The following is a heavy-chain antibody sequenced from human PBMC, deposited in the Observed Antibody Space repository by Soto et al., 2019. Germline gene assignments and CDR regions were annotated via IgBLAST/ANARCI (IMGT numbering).Heavy chain of an antibody. D-gene: IGHD3-16*02. CDR1: GYTFTSYY. J-gene: IGHJ4*02. Sequence: GASVKVSCKASGYTFTSYYMHWVRQAPGQGLEWMGIINPSGGSTSYAQKFQGRVTMTRDTSTSTVYMELSSLRSEDTAVYYCAATPLPDPYYDYIWGSYRYMTLDYWGQGTLVTVSS. CDR3: AATPLPDPYYDYIWGSYRYMTLDY. V-gene: IGHV1-46*01. CDR2: INPSGGST.